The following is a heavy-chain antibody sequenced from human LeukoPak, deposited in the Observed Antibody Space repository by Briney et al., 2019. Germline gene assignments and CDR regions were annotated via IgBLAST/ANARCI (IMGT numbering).Heavy chain of an antibody. Sequence: GGSLRLSCAASGFLLSNHWMTWVRQAPGKGPEWVANINKDESEKYYVDSVKGRFTISRDTAKNSPYLQMNHLRVEDTALYYCARNNDMDVWGQGTTVIVSS. CDR3: ARNNDMDV. CDR2: INKDESEK. V-gene: IGHV3-7*03. J-gene: IGHJ6*02. CDR1: GFLLSNHW. D-gene: IGHD1/OR15-1a*01.